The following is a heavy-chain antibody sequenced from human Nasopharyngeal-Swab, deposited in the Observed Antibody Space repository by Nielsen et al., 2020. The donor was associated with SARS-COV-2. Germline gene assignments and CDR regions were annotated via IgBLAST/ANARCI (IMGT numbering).Heavy chain of an antibody. V-gene: IGHV3-21*04. Sequence: GGSLRLSCAASGFTFSSYSMNWVRQAPGKGLEWVSSISSSSSYIYYADSVKGRFTISRDNAKNSLYLQMNSLRAEDTAVYYCAKDIRGYYDFSPWGLGTLVTVAS. D-gene: IGHD3-3*01. CDR1: GFTFSSYS. CDR2: ISSSSSYI. CDR3: AKDIRGYYDFSP. J-gene: IGHJ5*02.